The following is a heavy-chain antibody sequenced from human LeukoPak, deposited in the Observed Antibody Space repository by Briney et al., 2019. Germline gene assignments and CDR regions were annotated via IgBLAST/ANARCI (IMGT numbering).Heavy chain of an antibody. J-gene: IGHJ5*02. CDR2: INHSVST. CDR1: GGSISSGGYY. CDR3: ARGDYGDYLPWFDP. Sequence: SETLSLTCTVSGGSISSGGYYWSWMRQPPGKGLEWIGEINHSVSTNYNPSLKSRVTISVDTSTTQFSLKLSSVTAADTAVYYCARGDYGDYLPWFDPWGQGTLVTVSS. V-gene: IGHV4-39*07. D-gene: IGHD4-17*01.